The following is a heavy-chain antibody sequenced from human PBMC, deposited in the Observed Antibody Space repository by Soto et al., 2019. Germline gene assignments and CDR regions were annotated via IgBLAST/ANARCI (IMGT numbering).Heavy chain of an antibody. J-gene: IGHJ5*02. D-gene: IGHD2-15*01. Sequence: SETLSLTCAVYGGSFSGYYWSWIRQPPGKGLEWIGEINHSGSTNYNPSLKSRVTISVDTSKNQFSLKLSSVTAADTAVYYCARGRKIERASCSGGSCYWLENWFDPWGQGTLVTVSS. CDR2: INHSGST. V-gene: IGHV4-34*01. CDR3: ARGRKIERASCSGGSCYWLENWFDP. CDR1: GGSFSGYY.